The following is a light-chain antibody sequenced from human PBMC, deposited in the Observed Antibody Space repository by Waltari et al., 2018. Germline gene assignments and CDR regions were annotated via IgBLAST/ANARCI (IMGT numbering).Light chain of an antibody. CDR1: SSHIGNND. J-gene: IGLJ3*02. Sequence: GQRVTISCSGGSSHIGNNDVSWYQQFPGTAPKLLITDNNKRPFGIPDRFSGSKSGTSATLGITGLQTGDEADYYCATWDSRLSVGVFGGGTKVTVL. V-gene: IGLV1-51*01. CDR2: DNN. CDR3: ATWDSRLSVGV.